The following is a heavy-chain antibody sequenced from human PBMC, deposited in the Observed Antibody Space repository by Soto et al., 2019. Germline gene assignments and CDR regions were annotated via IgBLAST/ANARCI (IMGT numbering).Heavy chain of an antibody. Sequence: PSETLSLTCTVSGGSIRNYYWSWIRQPPGKRLEWIAYVYYNGNTYYNPSLESRATISVDTPNNQFSLRLTSLTAADTAVYYCARDVRKVFDYWGQGALVTVSS. CDR1: GGSIRNYY. CDR3: ARDVRKVFDY. V-gene: IGHV4-59*01. CDR2: VYYNGNT. J-gene: IGHJ4*02.